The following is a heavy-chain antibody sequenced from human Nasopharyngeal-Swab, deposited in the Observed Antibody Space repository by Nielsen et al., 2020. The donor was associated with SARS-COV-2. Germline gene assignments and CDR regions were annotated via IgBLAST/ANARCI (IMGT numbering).Heavy chain of an antibody. J-gene: IGHJ4*02. Sequence: GESLKISCAASGFTFSSYSMNWVRQAPGKGLEWVSSISSSSSYIYYADSVKGRFTISRDNAKNSLYLQMNSLRAEDTAVYYCAKGGAGYSGYDDYWGQGTLVTVSS. CDR1: GFTFSSYS. V-gene: IGHV3-21*04. D-gene: IGHD5-12*01. CDR2: ISSSSSYI. CDR3: AKGGAGYSGYDDY.